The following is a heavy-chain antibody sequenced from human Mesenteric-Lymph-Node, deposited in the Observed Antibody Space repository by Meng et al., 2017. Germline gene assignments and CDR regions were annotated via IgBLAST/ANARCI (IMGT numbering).Heavy chain of an antibody. V-gene: IGHV1-2*06. CDR3: ASDGAGSYTGLNY. Sequence: QVQLVQAGAEVKNPGASVNVSCKTSGYTFTSYSINWVRQAPGQGHEWMGRTNPSKPDTHYAQKFPGRVTMTRDTPISTAYMELTSLKSDDTAVYYCASDGAGSYTGLNYWGQGTLVTVSS. D-gene: IGHD3-16*01. CDR1: GYTFTSYS. J-gene: IGHJ4*02. CDR2: TNPSKPDT.